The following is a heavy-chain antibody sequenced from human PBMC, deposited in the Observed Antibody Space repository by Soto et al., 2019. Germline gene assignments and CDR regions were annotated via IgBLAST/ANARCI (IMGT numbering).Heavy chain of an antibody. V-gene: IGHV4-59*01. CDR1: GASISDYY. CDR3: AISPAYSYDVFDY. J-gene: IGHJ4*02. Sequence: SETLSLTCTVSGASISDYYWTWIRQPPGKGLEWVAYMSNSGGTNSSPSVKSRITISVDTSKNQFSLKLSSVTAADTAVYYCAISPAYSYDVFDYRGQGTLVTVSS. CDR2: MSNSGGT. D-gene: IGHD3-16*01.